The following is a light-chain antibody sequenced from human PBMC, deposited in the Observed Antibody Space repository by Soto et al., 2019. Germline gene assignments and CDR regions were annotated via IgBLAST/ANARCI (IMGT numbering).Light chain of an antibody. CDR1: QGISSY. CDR2: ASS. Sequence: DIQLTQSPSVLSASVGDRITITYRASQGISSYLAWYQQTPGKAPKLLIYASSTLLSGVPSRFGGSGSGTEFTLTISSLQPEDFATYFCQQLNTFPITFGQGTRL. CDR3: QQLNTFPIT. J-gene: IGKJ5*01. V-gene: IGKV1-9*01.